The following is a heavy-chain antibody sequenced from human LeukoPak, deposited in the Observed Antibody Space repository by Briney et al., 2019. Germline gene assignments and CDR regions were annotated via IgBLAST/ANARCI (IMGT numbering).Heavy chain of an antibody. CDR2: ISYDGSNK. Sequence: GGSLRLSCAASGFTFSSYGMHWVRQAPGKGLEWMAVISYDGSNKYYADSVKGRFTISRDNAKNSVYLQMDSLRVEDTARYYCARDFIPAATFHSWGQGTRVTVSS. CDR3: ARDFIPAATFHS. D-gene: IGHD6-25*01. J-gene: IGHJ4*02. CDR1: GFTFSSYG. V-gene: IGHV3-30*03.